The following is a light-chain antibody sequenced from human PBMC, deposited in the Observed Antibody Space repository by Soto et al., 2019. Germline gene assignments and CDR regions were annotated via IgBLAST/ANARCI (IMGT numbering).Light chain of an antibody. J-gene: IGKJ1*01. CDR3: MQPLQTPRT. CDR2: LGS. Sequence: EIVMTQSPLSLSVAPGEPASISCRSSQSLLQSNGYNYLDWYLQRPGQSPQLLIFLGSYRASGVPDRFSGSGSGTDFTLKISRVEAEDFGVYYCMQPLQTPRTFGQGTRVEIK. CDR1: QSLLQSNGYNY. V-gene: IGKV2-28*01.